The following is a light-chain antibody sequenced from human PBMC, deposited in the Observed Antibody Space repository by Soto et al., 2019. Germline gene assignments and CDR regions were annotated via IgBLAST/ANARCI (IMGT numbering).Light chain of an antibody. J-gene: IGLJ2*01. V-gene: IGLV1-40*01. CDR1: SSNIEAGYD. CDR3: HSYDSLSGVV. Sequence: QSVLTQPPSVSGAPGQRVTMSCTGSSSNIEAGYDVHWWQQLPKTAPKLLIYVNNNRPSGVPDRFSGSKSGPSASLAITGLQPEDEADYYCHSYDSLSGVVFGGGTKLTVL. CDR2: VNN.